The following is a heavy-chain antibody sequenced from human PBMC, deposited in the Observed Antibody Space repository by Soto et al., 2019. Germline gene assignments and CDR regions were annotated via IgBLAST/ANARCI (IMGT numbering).Heavy chain of an antibody. CDR2: ISAYNGDR. J-gene: IGHJ3*02. Sequence: QVQLVQSGPEVKKPGASVKVSCKAFDYRFTSYGISWVRQAPGQGLEWMGWISAYNGDRKDAQKFQGRVTMTTDTSTSTAYMELWSLRSDDTAMYYCARDFCSGDDCYYEAFDIWGQGTMITVSS. CDR1: DYRFTSYG. D-gene: IGHD2-15*01. CDR3: ARDFCSGDDCYYEAFDI. V-gene: IGHV1-18*01.